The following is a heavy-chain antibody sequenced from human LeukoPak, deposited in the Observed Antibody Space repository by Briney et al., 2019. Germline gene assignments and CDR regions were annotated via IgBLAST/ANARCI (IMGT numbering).Heavy chain of an antibody. Sequence: GGSLRLSCAASGFTFSDYYMSWIRQAPGEGLEWVSYISSSSSYTNYADSVKGRFTISRDNAKNSLYLQMNNLRAEDTAVYYCARDSSGGISDYWGQGTLVTVSS. CDR3: ARDSSGGISDY. CDR1: GFTFSDYY. CDR2: ISSSSSYT. V-gene: IGHV3-11*06. D-gene: IGHD4-23*01. J-gene: IGHJ4*02.